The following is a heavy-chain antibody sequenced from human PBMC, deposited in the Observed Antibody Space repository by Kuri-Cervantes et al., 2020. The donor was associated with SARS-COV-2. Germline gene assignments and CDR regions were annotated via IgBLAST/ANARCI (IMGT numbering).Heavy chain of an antibody. V-gene: IGHV3-23*01. CDR2: ISGNARDT. CDR3: ARGGLLLFGESYAWFDS. D-gene: IGHD3-10*01. CDR1: GFTFNSYA. Sequence: GESLKISCAASGFTFNSYAISWVRQAPGKGLEWVSVISGNARDTFYADSVKGRFTITRDNSKNTLYLQMNSLRGEDTAAYYCARGGLLLFGESYAWFDSWGEGTLVTVSS. J-gene: IGHJ5*01.